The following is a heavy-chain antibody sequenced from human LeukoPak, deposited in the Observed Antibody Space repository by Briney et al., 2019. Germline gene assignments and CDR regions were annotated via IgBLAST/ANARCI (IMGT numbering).Heavy chain of an antibody. Sequence: SETLSLTCTVSGGSITISSYYWGWIRQPPGKGLEWIGSIYYSGSTYFNPSLKSRVTISVDTSKNQFSLKLSSVTAADTAVYYCARQPTMVRGVISRAFDIWGQGTMVTVSS. CDR2: IYYSGST. V-gene: IGHV4-39*01. CDR1: GGSITISSYY. D-gene: IGHD3-10*01. J-gene: IGHJ3*02. CDR3: ARQPTMVRGVISRAFDI.